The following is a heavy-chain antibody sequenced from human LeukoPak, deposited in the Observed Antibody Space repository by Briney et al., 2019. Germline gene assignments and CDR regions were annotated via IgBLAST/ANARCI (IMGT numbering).Heavy chain of an antibody. V-gene: IGHV3-23*01. D-gene: IGHD4-23*01. CDR3: AKDRDYGGNSRGIDYFDY. CDR1: GFDFSNYV. CDR2: ISVRGGRT. J-gene: IGHJ4*02. Sequence: GGSLRLSCAASGFDFSNYVMDWVRQAPGKGLEWVSAISVRGGRTYYPDSVKGRFTISRDNSKHMLYLQMNTLRADDTAIYYCAKDRDYGGNSRGIDYFDYWGQGTLVTVSS.